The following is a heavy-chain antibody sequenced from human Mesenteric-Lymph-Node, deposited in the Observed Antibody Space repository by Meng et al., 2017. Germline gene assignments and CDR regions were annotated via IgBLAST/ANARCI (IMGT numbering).Heavy chain of an antibody. J-gene: IGHJ5*02. CDR1: GFTFSFYV. CDR3: ARDHWYYDSSGYGWFDP. V-gene: IGHV3-30*04. D-gene: IGHD3-22*01. Sequence: GESLKISCAASGFTFSFYVVHWVRQAPGKGLEWVALISYDACSEYYADSVKGRFTISRDNSKNTLYLQMNSLRAEDTAVYYCARDHWYYDSSGYGWFDPWGQGTLVTVSS. CDR2: ISYDACSE.